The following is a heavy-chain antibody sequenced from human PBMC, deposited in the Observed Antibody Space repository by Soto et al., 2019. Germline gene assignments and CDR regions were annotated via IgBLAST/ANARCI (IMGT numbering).Heavy chain of an antibody. Sequence: SETLSLTCAVYGGSFSGYYWSWIRQPPGKGLEWIGEINHSGSTNYNPSLKSRVTISVDTSKNQFSLKLSSVTAADTAVYYCARRAGLRFGDYFDYWGQGTLVTVSS. V-gene: IGHV4-34*01. CDR2: INHSGST. CDR3: ARRAGLRFGDYFDY. D-gene: IGHD5-12*01. CDR1: GGSFSGYY. J-gene: IGHJ4*02.